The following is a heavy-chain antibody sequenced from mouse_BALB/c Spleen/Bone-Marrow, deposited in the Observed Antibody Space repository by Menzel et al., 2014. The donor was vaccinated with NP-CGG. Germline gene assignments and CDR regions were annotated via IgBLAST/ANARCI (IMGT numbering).Heavy chain of an antibody. Sequence: QVHVKQSGGELMKPGASVKLCCKATGFRFSDNWIEWVQQRPGHGLEWIGKILPGSGTTNYNEKFKCTAPVTADTTSNTAYLPQSNLTTEDSTVDYCAMDYRYGRGYAMDYWGQGTSVPVSS. CDR3: AMDYRYGRGYAMDY. J-gene: IGHJ4*01. V-gene: IGHV1-9*01. CDR1: GFRFSDNW. D-gene: IGHD2-14*01. CDR2: ILPGSGTT.